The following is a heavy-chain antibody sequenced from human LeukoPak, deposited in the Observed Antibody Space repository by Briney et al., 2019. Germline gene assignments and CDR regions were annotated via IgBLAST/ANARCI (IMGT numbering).Heavy chain of an antibody. V-gene: IGHV4-39*01. D-gene: IGHD3-22*01. CDR1: GGYISSSNYY. CDR3: ATYKRSSSGYYFYYFDY. CDR2: IYYSGST. J-gene: IGHJ4*02. Sequence: SETLSLTCTVSGGYISSSNYYWGWIRQPPGKGLEWIGSIYYSGSTYYHPSRKSRVTISVDTSKNQFSLKLSSVTAADTAVYYCATYKRSSSGYYFYYFDYWGQGTLVTVSS.